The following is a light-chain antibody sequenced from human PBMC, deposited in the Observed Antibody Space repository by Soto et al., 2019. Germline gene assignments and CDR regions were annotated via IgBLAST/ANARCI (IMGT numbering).Light chain of an antibody. Sequence: ETVLTQSPGTLYLSPGERATLSCRASPTIRSNYLAWYRQTPGQAPRLLIYGASYMATGIADRYSGSGSGTDFTLIISRLEPEDFALYYYQQYGSSPWTFGQGTKVEIK. CDR3: QQYGSSPWT. CDR1: PTIRSNY. CDR2: GAS. V-gene: IGKV3-20*01. J-gene: IGKJ1*01.